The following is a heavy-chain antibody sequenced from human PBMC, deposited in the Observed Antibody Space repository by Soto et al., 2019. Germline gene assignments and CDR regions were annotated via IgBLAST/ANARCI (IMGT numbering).Heavy chain of an antibody. V-gene: IGHV4-4*02. CDR2: IYHSGST. CDR3: AGGADLLTGYYTT. J-gene: IGHJ5*02. CDR1: GGSISSSNW. Sequence: QVQLQESGPGLVKPSGTLSLTCAVSGGSISSSNWWSWVRQPPGKGLEWIGEIYHSGSTNYNPSLKSRVTISVHKSKNQFSLKLSSVPAADTAVYYCAGGADLLTGYYTTWGQGTLVTVSS. D-gene: IGHD3-9*01.